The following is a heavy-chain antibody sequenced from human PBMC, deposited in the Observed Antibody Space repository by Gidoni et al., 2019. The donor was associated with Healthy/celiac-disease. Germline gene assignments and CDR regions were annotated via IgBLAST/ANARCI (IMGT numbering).Heavy chain of an antibody. CDR2: ISSSGSTI. J-gene: IGHJ6*02. D-gene: IGHD5-12*01. CDR1: GFTFRDYY. Sequence: QVQLVESGGGLVKPGGSLRLSCAASGFTFRDYYMSWIRQAPGKGLEWVSYISSSGSTIYYADSVKGRFTISRDNAKNSLYLQMNSLRAEDTAVYYCARDTVEMATLDYYYYGMDVWGQGTTVTVSS. V-gene: IGHV3-11*01. CDR3: ARDTVEMATLDYYYYGMDV.